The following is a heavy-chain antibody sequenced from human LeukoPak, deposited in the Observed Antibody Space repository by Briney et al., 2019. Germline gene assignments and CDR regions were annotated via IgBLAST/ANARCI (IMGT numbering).Heavy chain of an antibody. CDR1: GGSISSYY. CDR3: ARGSYGGNFSAFDI. CDR2: IYTSGST. D-gene: IGHD4-23*01. V-gene: IGHV4-4*07. Sequence: PSETLSLTCTVSGGSISSYYWSWIRQPAGKGLEWIGRIYTSGSTNYNPSLKSRVTMSVDTSKNQFSLKLSSVTAADTAVYYCARGSYGGNFSAFDIWGQGTMVTVSS. J-gene: IGHJ3*02.